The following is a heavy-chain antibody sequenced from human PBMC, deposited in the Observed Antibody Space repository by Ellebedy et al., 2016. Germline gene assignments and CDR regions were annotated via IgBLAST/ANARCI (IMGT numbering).Heavy chain of an antibody. CDR2: IIPIFGTA. J-gene: IGHJ4*02. CDR3: ATGKLQWLVRRFDY. D-gene: IGHD6-19*01. V-gene: IGHV1-69*13. CDR1: GGTFSSYA. Sequence: SVKVSXKASGGTFSSYAISWVRQAPGQGLEWMGGIIPIFGTANYAQKFQGRVTITADESTSTAYMELSSLRSEDTAVYYCATGKLQWLVRRFDYWGQGTLVTVSS.